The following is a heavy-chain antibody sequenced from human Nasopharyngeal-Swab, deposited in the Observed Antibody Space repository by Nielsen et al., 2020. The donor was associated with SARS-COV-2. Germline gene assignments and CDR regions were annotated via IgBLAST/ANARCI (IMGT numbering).Heavy chain of an antibody. Sequence: SETLSLTFAVYGGSFSGYSWSWIRQPPGKGLEWIGEINHSGSTNYNPSLKSRVTISVDTSKNQFSLKLSSVTAADTAVYYCARGRGSSGLTYNWFDPWGQGTLVTVSS. CDR1: GGSFSGYS. CDR3: ARGRGSSGLTYNWFDP. CDR2: INHSGST. V-gene: IGHV4-34*01. D-gene: IGHD6-19*01. J-gene: IGHJ5*02.